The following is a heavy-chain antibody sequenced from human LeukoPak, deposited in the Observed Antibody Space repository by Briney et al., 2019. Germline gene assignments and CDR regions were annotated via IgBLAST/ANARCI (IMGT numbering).Heavy chain of an antibody. CDR3: ARERGWPLNYFDY. D-gene: IGHD6-19*01. CDR2: INYSGST. CDR1: GGSFSGYY. V-gene: IGHV4-34*01. Sequence: SETLSLTCAVYGGSFSGYYWTWIRQPPGKGLEWIGEINYSGSTNYNPSLKSRVTISLDTSKNQFSLRLTSVTAADTAVYYCARERGWPLNYFDYWGQGTLVTVSS. J-gene: IGHJ4*02.